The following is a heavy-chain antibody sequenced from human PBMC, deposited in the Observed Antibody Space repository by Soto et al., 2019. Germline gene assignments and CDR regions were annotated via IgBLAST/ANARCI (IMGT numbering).Heavy chain of an antibody. V-gene: IGHV3-7*01. J-gene: IGHJ4*02. CDR1: GFTFSNYW. D-gene: IGHD2-2*01. CDR2: IKQDGSEK. CDR3: ASDLHCSGTSCYEVGDY. Sequence: GGSLRLSCAASGFTFSNYWMSWVRQAPGKGLEWVANIKQDGSEKYYVDSVKGRFTISRDNAKNSLYLQMNSLRAEDTAVYYCASDLHCSGTSCYEVGDYWGQGTLVTVSS.